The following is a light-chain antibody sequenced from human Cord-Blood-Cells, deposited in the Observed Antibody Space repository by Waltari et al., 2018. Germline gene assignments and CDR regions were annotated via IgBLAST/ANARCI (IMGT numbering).Light chain of an antibody. CDR1: SSDVGSYNL. V-gene: IGLV2-23*02. CDR3: CSYAGSNWV. Sequence: QSALTQPASVSGSPGQSITISCTGTSSDVGSYNLVSWYQQHPGKAPKLLIYEVSKRPSGVCNRFSGSKSGNTASLTISGRQAEDEADYYCCSYAGSNWVFGGGTKLTVL. CDR2: EVS. J-gene: IGLJ3*02.